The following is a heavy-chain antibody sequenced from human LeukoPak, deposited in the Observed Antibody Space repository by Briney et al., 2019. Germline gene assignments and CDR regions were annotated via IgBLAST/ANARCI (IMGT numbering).Heavy chain of an antibody. Sequence: ASVKVSCKASGYTFTGYYTHWVRQAPGQGLEWMGWINPNSGGTKYAQKFQGRVTMTRDTSISTAYMELSRLTSDDTAVYYCARVYCTSTSCYGFGDYWGQGTLVTVSS. J-gene: IGHJ4*02. CDR1: GYTFTGYY. CDR2: INPNSGGT. V-gene: IGHV1-2*02. D-gene: IGHD2-2*01. CDR3: ARVYCTSTSCYGFGDY.